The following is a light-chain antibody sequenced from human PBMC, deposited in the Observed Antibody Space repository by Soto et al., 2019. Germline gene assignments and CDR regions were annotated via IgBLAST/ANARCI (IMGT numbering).Light chain of an antibody. V-gene: IGLV2-8*01. Sequence: QSALTQPPSASGSPGQSVTISCTGTSSDFGGYNYVSWYQQQPGKAPKLIIYEVTKRPSGVPDRFSGSKSGNTASLTVSGLQAEDEADYYCSSYAGSNSYVFGTGTKLTVL. J-gene: IGLJ1*01. CDR1: SSDFGGYNY. CDR3: SSYAGSNSYV. CDR2: EVT.